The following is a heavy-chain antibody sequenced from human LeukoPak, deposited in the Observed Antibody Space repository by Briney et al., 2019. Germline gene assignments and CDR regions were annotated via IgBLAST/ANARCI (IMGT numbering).Heavy chain of an antibody. CDR1: GFTFSSYG. J-gene: IGHJ4*02. D-gene: IGHD3-10*01. CDR3: AKEILTYYYGSGSL. CDR2: IRYDGSNK. Sequence: GGPLRLSCAASGFTFSSYGMHWVRQAPGKGLEWVAFIRYDGSNKYYADSVKGRFTISRDNSKNTLYLQMNSLRAEDTAVYYCAKEILTYYYGSGSLWGQGTLVTVSS. V-gene: IGHV3-30*02.